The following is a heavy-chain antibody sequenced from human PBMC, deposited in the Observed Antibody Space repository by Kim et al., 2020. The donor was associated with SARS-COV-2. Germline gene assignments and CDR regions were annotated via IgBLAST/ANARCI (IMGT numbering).Heavy chain of an antibody. Sequence: SETLSLTCTVSGGSISSSSYYWGWIRQPPGKGLEWIGSIYYSGSTYYNPSLKSRVTISVDTSKNQFSLKLSSVTAADTAVYYCASPTSGFLSSWSYWYFDLWGRGTLVTVSS. CDR1: GGSISSSSYY. D-gene: IGHD6-13*01. CDR3: ASPTSGFLSSWSYWYFDL. CDR2: IYYSGST. V-gene: IGHV4-39*01. J-gene: IGHJ2*01.